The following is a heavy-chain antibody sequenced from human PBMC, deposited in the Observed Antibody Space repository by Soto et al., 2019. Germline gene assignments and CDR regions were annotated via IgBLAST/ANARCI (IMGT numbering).Heavy chain of an antibody. CDR1: GGSISSYY. CDR2: IYYSGST. CDR3: ARRYGVYFDY. V-gene: IGHV4-59*08. Sequence: QVQLQESGPGLVKPSETLSLTCTVSGGSISSYYWSWNRQPPGKGLEWIGYIYYSGSTNYNPSLKRRVPISVDTSKNQFSLKLSSVTAADTAVYYCARRYGVYFDYWGQGTLVTVSS. J-gene: IGHJ4*02. D-gene: IGHD4-17*01.